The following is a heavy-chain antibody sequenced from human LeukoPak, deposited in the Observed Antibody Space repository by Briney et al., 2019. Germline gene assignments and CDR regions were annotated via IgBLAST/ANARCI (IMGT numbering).Heavy chain of an antibody. CDR2: ISYDGSNK. V-gene: IGHV3-30*19. CDR3: ARDTAGYLDY. J-gene: IGHJ4*02. CDR1: GFTLSGYA. Sequence: GGSLRLSCAASGFTLSGYAMHWVRQAPGKGLEWVAVISYDGSNKYYADSVKGRFTISRDNSKNTLYLQMNSLRAEDTAVYYCARDTAGYLDYWGQGTLVTASS. D-gene: IGHD3-9*01.